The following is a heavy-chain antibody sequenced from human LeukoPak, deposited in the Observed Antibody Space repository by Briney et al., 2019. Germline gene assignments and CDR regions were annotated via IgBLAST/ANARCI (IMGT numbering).Heavy chain of an antibody. CDR2: IYYSGST. J-gene: IGHJ5*02. CDR1: GGSISSYY. D-gene: IGHD6-13*01. Sequence: SETLSLTCTVSGGSISSYYWSWIRQPPGKGLEWIGYIYYSGSTNYNPFLKSRVTISVDTSKNQFSLKLSSVTAADTAVYYCARHVARMGPAPPGIAAAGTWFDPWGQGTLVTVSS. V-gene: IGHV4-59*08. CDR3: ARHVARMGPAPPGIAAAGTWFDP.